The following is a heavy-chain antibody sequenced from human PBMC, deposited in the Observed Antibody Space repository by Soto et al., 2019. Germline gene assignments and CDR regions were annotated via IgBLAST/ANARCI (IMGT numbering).Heavy chain of an antibody. V-gene: IGHV3-48*02. D-gene: IGHD3-3*01. CDR3: VRAPGEIFWYFHYGMDV. CDR1: GFIFSTYS. J-gene: IGHJ6*02. Sequence: GGSLRLSCAASGFIFSTYSMNWVRQAPGKGLEWVSYISGSSGAIYYADSVKGRFTISRDKAKNSLYLEMDSLRDEDTAVYYCVRAPGEIFWYFHYGMDVWGRGTTVTVSS. CDR2: ISGSSGAI.